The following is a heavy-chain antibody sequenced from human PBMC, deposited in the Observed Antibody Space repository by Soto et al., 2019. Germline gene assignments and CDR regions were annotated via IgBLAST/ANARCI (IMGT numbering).Heavy chain of an antibody. D-gene: IGHD3-22*01. V-gene: IGHV4-59*01. J-gene: IGHJ4*02. CDR2: IHYSGST. CDR3: AKAGEFEDYYDSSGYYSFDY. Sequence: SETLSLTCSVSGDTIRSDYWNWIRQPPGKRLEWIGFIHYSGSTNYNPSLKSRVTMSVDTSKNQFSLKLTSVNTADTAVYYCAKAGEFEDYYDSSGYYSFDYWGQGTLVTVSS. CDR1: GDTIRSDY.